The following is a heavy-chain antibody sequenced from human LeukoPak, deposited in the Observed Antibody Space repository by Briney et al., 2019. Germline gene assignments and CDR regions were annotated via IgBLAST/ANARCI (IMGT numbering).Heavy chain of an antibody. J-gene: IGHJ4*02. CDR2: IKQDGSEK. V-gene: IGHV3-7*01. D-gene: IGHD5-12*01. CDR3: ANLRLGGYFDY. CDR1: GFTFSSYW. Sequence: GGSLRLSRAASGFTFSSYWMSWVRQAPGKGLEWVANIKQDGSEKYYVDSVKGRFTISRDNAKNSLYLQMNSLRAEDTAVYYCANLRLGGYFDYWGQGTLVTVSS.